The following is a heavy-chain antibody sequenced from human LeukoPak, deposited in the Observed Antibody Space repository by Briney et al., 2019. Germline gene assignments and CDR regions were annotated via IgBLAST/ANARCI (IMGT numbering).Heavy chain of an antibody. CDR1: GFTVSSNS. D-gene: IGHD5-12*01. Sequence: GGSLRLSCTVSGFTVSSNSMSWVRQAPGKGLEWVSYISSSGSTIYYADSVKGRFTISRDNAKNSLYLQMNSLRAEDTAVYYCARTLKDSGYDWSFDYWGQGTLVTVSS. V-gene: IGHV3-11*04. CDR3: ARTLKDSGYDWSFDY. J-gene: IGHJ4*02. CDR2: ISSSGSTI.